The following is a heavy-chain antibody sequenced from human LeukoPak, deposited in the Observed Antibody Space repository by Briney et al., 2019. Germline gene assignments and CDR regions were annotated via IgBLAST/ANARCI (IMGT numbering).Heavy chain of an antibody. Sequence: PGGSLRLSCAASGFTFSSYAMHWVRQAPGKGLEWVAVISYDGSNKYYADSVKGRFTISRDNSKNTLYLQMNSLRAEDTAVYYCARVLLTETRLLWFGELKYGMDVWGKGTTVTVSS. V-gene: IGHV3-30*04. CDR1: GFTFSSYA. CDR2: ISYDGSNK. D-gene: IGHD3-10*01. J-gene: IGHJ6*04. CDR3: ARVLLTETRLLWFGELKYGMDV.